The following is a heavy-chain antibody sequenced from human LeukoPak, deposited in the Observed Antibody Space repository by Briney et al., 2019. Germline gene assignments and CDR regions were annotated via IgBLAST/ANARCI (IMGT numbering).Heavy chain of an antibody. CDR1: GFTFSSYS. CDR2: ISSSSSYI. D-gene: IGHD6-13*01. Sequence: GGSLRLSCAASGFTFSSYSMDWVRQAPGKGLEWVSSISSSSSYIYYADSVKGRFTISRDNAKNSLYLQMNSLRAEDTAVYYCARGGSWYLDYWGQGTLVTVSS. CDR3: ARGGSWYLDY. J-gene: IGHJ4*02. V-gene: IGHV3-21*04.